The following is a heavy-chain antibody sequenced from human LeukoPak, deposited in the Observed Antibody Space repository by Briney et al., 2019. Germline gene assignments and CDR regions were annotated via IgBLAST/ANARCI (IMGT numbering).Heavy chain of an antibody. J-gene: IGHJ4*02. D-gene: IGHD6-13*01. Sequence: SETLSLTCTVSGGSISSSSYSWGWIRQPPGKGLEWIGSLYYSGSTYYNPSLKSRVTISVDTSKNQFSLKLSSVTAADTAVYYCARDLRGSWQGWYFDYWGQGTLVTVSS. V-gene: IGHV4-39*07. CDR3: ARDLRGSWQGWYFDY. CDR2: LYYSGST. CDR1: GGSISSSSYS.